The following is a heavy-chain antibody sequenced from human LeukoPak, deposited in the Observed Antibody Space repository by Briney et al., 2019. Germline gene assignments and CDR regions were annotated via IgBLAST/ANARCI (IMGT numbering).Heavy chain of an antibody. Sequence: SETLSLTCTVSGGSISSSSHSWGWIRQPPGKGLEWIGSISYSGSTYYNPSLKTRVTMSVDTSENQFSLKLSSVTAADSTVYYCVRIYCTSTSCYGDSYYGMDVWGQGTTVTVSS. CDR2: ISYSGST. D-gene: IGHD2-2*01. CDR1: GGSISSSSHS. V-gene: IGHV4-39*01. CDR3: VRIYCTSTSCYGDSYYGMDV. J-gene: IGHJ6*02.